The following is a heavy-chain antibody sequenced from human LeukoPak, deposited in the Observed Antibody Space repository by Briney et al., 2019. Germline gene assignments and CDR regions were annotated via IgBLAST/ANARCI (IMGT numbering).Heavy chain of an antibody. CDR1: GYTFNSYG. V-gene: IGHV1-18*01. J-gene: IGHJ5*02. D-gene: IGHD2-2*01. CDR3: ARDRYCSTTSCGKLGWFDP. CDR2: ISAYNGNT. Sequence: GASVKVSCKASGYTFNSYGISWVRQAPGQGLEWMGWISAYNGNTNFAQKFQSSGTLTTDTFTRTAYMELRSLRSDDTAVYYCARDRYCSTTSCGKLGWFDPWGQGSLVTVSS.